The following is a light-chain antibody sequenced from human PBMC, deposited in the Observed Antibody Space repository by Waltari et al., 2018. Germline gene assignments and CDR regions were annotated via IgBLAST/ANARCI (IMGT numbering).Light chain of an antibody. V-gene: IGKV3-20*01. Sequence: IVLTQSPVTLSLFQGERATLSCRASQSVGRSLAWYQQKPGQPPRLLTHYASNRASGIPDRFSGSGSGADFSHTISRLAPEDFAVYYCQRYVRLPGTFGQGTKVEVK. CDR2: YAS. CDR1: QSVGRS. CDR3: QRYVRLPGT. J-gene: IGKJ1*01.